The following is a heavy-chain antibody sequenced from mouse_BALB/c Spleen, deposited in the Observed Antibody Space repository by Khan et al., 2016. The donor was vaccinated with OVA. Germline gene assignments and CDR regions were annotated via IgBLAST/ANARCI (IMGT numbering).Heavy chain of an antibody. CDR3: NGLAYYYDVEEFDY. CDR1: GFTFSTYG. Sequence: EVQLVESGGDLVKPGGSLKLSCAASGFTFSTYGMSWVRQTPDKRLEWVATVSTGGGYTYYPDSVKGRFTISRDNAKNTLYLQMSGLKSEDTARFDGNGLAYYYDVEEFDYWGQGTLVTVSA. V-gene: IGHV5-6*01. D-gene: IGHD1-1*01. CDR2: VSTGGGYT. J-gene: IGHJ3*01.